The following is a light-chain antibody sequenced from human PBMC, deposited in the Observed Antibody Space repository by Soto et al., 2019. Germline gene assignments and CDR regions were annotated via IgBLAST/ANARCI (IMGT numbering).Light chain of an antibody. CDR3: QQYNSYWKM. CDR1: QNINNY. CDR2: TVS. V-gene: IGKV1-39*01. J-gene: IGKJ1*01. Sequence: DIQITQSPSSLSASVGDRVTITCRASQNINNYLNWYQKKPGKAPELMIYTVSNLRSGVPSRFSGSGSGTDFTLTISSLQPDDFATYYCQQYNSYWKMFGQGTKVDIK.